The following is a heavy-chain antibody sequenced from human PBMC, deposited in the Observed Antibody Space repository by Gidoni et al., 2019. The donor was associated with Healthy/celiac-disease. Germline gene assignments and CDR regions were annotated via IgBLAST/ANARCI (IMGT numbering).Heavy chain of an antibody. Sequence: EVQLVQSGAEVKKPGESLKISCKGSGYSFTSYWIGWVRQMPGKDLEWMGIIYPGDSDTRYSPSFQGQVTISADKSISTAYLQWSSLKASDTAMYYCARLLAPTVTTWAGWFDPWGQGTLVTVSS. CDR1: GYSFTSYW. D-gene: IGHD4-17*01. CDR2: IYPGDSDT. V-gene: IGHV5-51*01. CDR3: ARLLAPTVTTWAGWFDP. J-gene: IGHJ5*02.